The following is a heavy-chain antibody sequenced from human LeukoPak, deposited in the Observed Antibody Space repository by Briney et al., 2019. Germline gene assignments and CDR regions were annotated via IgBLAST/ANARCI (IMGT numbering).Heavy chain of an antibody. V-gene: IGHV4-34*01. CDR2: INHSGST. CDR3: ARSWIPAVGVYYFDY. J-gene: IGHJ4*02. CDR1: GGSFSGYY. D-gene: IGHD6-25*01. Sequence: SETLSLTCAVYGGSFSGYYWSWIRQPPGKGLEWIGEINHSGSTNYNPSLKSRVTISVDTSKNQFSLKLSSVTAADTAVYYCARSWIPAVGVYYFDYWGQGTLVTVSS.